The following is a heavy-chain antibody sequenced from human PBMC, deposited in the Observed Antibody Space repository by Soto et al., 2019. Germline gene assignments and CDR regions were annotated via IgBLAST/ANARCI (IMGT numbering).Heavy chain of an antibody. J-gene: IGHJ3*02. D-gene: IGHD3-10*01. Sequence: EVQLLESGGGLVQPGGSLRLSCEASGFTFNIFGLNWVRQAPGKGLEWVSAISGSGASTYYADSVKGRFAISRDNSKNTLFLHMIRLRTEDSDIYYCAKGARGDRLGESWQPDDGIDIWGQGTMVTVSS. CDR1: GFTFNIFG. CDR3: AKGARGDRLGESWQPDDGIDI. V-gene: IGHV3-23*01. CDR2: ISGSGAST.